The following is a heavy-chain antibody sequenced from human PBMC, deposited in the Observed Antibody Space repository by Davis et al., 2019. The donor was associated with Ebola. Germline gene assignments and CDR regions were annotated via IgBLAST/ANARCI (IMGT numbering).Heavy chain of an antibody. V-gene: IGHV3-30-3*01. Sequence: GGSLRLSCAASGFTFSSYAMHWVRQAPGKGLEWVAVISYDGGNKYYADSVKGRFTISRDNSKNTLYLQMNSLRAEDTAVYYCARGPTWVPNDYWGQGTLVTVSS. D-gene: IGHD1-1*01. J-gene: IGHJ4*02. CDR1: GFTFSSYA. CDR3: ARGPTWVPNDY. CDR2: ISYDGGNK.